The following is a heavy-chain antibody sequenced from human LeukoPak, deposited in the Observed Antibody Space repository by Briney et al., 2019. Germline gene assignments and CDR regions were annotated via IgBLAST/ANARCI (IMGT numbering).Heavy chain of an antibody. CDR3: AKDNSDYYDSSGYYVN. J-gene: IGHJ4*02. Sequence: PGRSLRLSCAASGFTFDDYAMHWVRQAPGKGLEWVPGISWNSGSIGYADSVKGRFTISRDNAKNSLYLQMNSLRAEDTALYYCAKDNSDYYDSSGYYVNWGQGTLVTVSS. V-gene: IGHV3-9*01. CDR1: GFTFDDYA. D-gene: IGHD3-22*01. CDR2: ISWNSGSI.